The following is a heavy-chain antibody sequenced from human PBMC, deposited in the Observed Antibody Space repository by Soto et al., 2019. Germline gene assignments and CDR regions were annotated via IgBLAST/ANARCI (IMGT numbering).Heavy chain of an antibody. CDR1: GGTFSSYA. CDR3: ATGRVRGYSYGSTYGMGV. V-gene: IGHV1-69*13. Sequence: GASVKVSCKASGGTFSSYAISWVRQAPGQGLEWMGGIIPIFGTANYAQKFQGRVTITADESTSTAYMELSSLRSEDTAVYYCATGRVRGYSYGSTYGMGVWGDGTTVTVSS. D-gene: IGHD5-18*01. CDR2: IIPIFGTA. J-gene: IGHJ6*02.